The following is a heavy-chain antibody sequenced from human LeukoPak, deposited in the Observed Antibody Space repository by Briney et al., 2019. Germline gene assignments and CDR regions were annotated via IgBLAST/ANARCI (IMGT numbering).Heavy chain of an antibody. Sequence: SETLSLTCTVSGGSISSYYWSWIRQPPGKGLEWIGYIYYSGSTNYNPSLKSRVTISVDTSKNQFSLKLSSVTAADTAVYYCARHSSSIVGATSWFDPWGQGTLVTVSS. CDR3: ARHSSSIVGATSWFDP. CDR1: GGSISSYY. CDR2: IYYSGST. D-gene: IGHD1-26*01. J-gene: IGHJ5*02. V-gene: IGHV4-59*08.